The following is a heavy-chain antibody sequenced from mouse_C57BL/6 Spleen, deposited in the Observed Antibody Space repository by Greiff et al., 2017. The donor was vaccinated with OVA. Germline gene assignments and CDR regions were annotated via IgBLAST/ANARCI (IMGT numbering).Heavy chain of an antibody. CDR3: ARRPYDCDGGWYFDV. D-gene: IGHD2-4*01. V-gene: IGHV1-52*01. CDR1: GYTFTSYW. Sequence: VQLQQPGAELVRPGSSVKLSCKASGYTFTSYWMHWVKQRPIQGLEWIGNIDPSDSETHYNQKFKDKATLTVDKSSSTAYMQLSSLTSEDSAVYYCARRPYDCDGGWYFDVWGTGTTVTVSS. CDR2: IDPSDSET. J-gene: IGHJ1*03.